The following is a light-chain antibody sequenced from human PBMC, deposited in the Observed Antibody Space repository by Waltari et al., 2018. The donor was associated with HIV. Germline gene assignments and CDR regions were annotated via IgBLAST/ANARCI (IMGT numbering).Light chain of an antibody. CDR3: NSRDSSNYHLI. CDR1: SVRNSH. CDR2: GKN. J-gene: IGLJ2*01. V-gene: IGLV3-19*01. Sequence: SSELPPSPSVSVALGQTVRIPCPGDSVRNSHPNWYQQKPGQAPILVLYGKNNRPSGIPDRFSGSSSGNTASLTITGAQAEDAADYYCNSRDSSNYHLIFGGGTQLTVL.